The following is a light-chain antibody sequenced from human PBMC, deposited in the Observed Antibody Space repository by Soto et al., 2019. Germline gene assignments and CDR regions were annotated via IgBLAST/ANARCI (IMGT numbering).Light chain of an antibody. CDR3: SSYAGRYILAV. CDR1: SSDVGGYDF. CDR2: DVT. Sequence: QSALAQPRSVSGSPGQSVTLSCTGTSSDVGGYDFVSWYQQYPGKAPKLIIYDVTKRTSGVPDRFSGSKSGNSASLTISGLQAEDEADYYCSSYAGRYILAVFGGGTKLTVL. J-gene: IGLJ3*02. V-gene: IGLV2-11*01.